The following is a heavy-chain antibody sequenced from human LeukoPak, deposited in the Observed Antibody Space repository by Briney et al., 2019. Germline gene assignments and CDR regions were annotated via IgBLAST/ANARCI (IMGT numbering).Heavy chain of an antibody. D-gene: IGHD2-2*02. CDR2: INPSGGST. CDR1: GYTFTSYY. V-gene: IGHV1-46*01. Sequence: ASVTVSCKASGYTFTSYYMHWVRQAPGQGLEWMGIINPSGGSTSYAQKFKGRVTMTRDTSTSTVYMELSSLRSEDTAVYYCARGVYCSSTSCYSGPLHNNWFDPWGQGTLVTVSS. J-gene: IGHJ5*02. CDR3: ARGVYCSSTSCYSGPLHNNWFDP.